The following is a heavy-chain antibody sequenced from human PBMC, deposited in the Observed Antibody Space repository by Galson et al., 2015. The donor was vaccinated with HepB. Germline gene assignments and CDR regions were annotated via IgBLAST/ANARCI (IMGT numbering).Heavy chain of an antibody. J-gene: IGHJ4*02. D-gene: IGHD5-18*01. CDR2: ISSSSSYI. CDR1: GFTFSSYS. V-gene: IGHV3-21*01. CDR3: ARSVSIQLWSFDY. Sequence: SLRLSCAASGFTFSSYSMNWVRQAPGKGLEWVSSISSSSSYIYYADSVKGRFTISRDNAKNSLYLQMNSLRAEDTAVYYCARSVSIQLWSFDYWGQGTLVTVSS.